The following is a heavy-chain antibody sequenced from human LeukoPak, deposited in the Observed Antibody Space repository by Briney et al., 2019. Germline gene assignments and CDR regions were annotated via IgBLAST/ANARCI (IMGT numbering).Heavy chain of an antibody. J-gene: IGHJ4*02. V-gene: IGHV3-30*02. CDR2: IRYDGNNK. CDR1: GYTFSSTG. Sequence: GGSLRLSCTASGYTFSSTGMHWVRQAPGKGLEWVSYIRYDGNNKYYGDSVKGRLTVSRDNSKNTLYLQMNSLRVEDTAVYYCARTYNPDYWGQGTLVTVSS. D-gene: IGHD1-14*01. CDR3: ARTYNPDY.